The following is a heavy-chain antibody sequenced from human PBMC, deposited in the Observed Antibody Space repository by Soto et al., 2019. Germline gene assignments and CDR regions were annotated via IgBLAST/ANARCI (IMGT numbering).Heavy chain of an antibody. CDR1: GGTFSSYP. Sequence: QVQLVQSGAEVKKPGSSVKVSCKASGGTFSSYPISWVRQAPGQGLEWMGRIIPILDITDYAQRFQGRVTITADKSTSTASMELNSLSSDDAAVHYCTRPTPTGTTSGYNFDYWGEGTLVTVSS. D-gene: IGHD1-7*01. CDR2: IIPILDIT. V-gene: IGHV1-69*02. J-gene: IGHJ4*02. CDR3: TRPTPTGTTSGYNFDY.